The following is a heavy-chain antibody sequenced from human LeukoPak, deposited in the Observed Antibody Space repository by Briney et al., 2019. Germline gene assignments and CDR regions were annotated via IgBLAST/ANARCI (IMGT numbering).Heavy chain of an antibody. J-gene: IGHJ6*04. CDR1: GFTFSNYW. Sequence: GGSLRLSCAASGFTFSNYWMSWVRQAPGKGREWVANIKQDGSEKYYVDSVKGRFTISRDNAKNSLYLQMNSLRAEDTAVYYCARVTIPRLASMDVWGKGTTVIVSS. CDR3: ARVTIPRLASMDV. D-gene: IGHD2-21*01. CDR2: IKQDGSEK. V-gene: IGHV3-7*03.